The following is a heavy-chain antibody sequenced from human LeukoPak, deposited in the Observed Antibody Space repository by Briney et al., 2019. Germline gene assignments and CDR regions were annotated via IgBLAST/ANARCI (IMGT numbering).Heavy chain of an antibody. V-gene: IGHV4-39*01. D-gene: IGHD3-10*01. CDR1: GGSISRSSYY. CDR3: ARLGGSGSHFDY. J-gene: IGHJ4*02. CDR2: INYSGST. Sequence: SETLSLTCAVSGGSISRSSYYWGWIRQPPGKGLEWIGSINYSGSTYYNPFLKSRVTISVDTSKNQFSLKLRSETAADTAVYYCARLGGSGSHFDYWGQGTLVTVSS.